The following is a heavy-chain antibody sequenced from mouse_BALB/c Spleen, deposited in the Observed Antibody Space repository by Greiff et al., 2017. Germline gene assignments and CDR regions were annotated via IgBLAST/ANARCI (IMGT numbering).Heavy chain of an antibody. V-gene: IGHV2-9-2*01. D-gene: IGHD2-1*01. CDR2: IWTGGGT. CDR1: GFSLTSYD. J-gene: IGHJ3*01. Sequence: LVESGPGLVAPSQSLSITCTVSGFSLTSYDISWIRQPPGKGLEWLGVIWTGGGTNYNSAFMSRLSISKDNSKSQVFLKMNSLQTDDTAIYYCVRAYGNRFAYWGQGTLVTVSA. CDR3: VRAYGNRFAY.